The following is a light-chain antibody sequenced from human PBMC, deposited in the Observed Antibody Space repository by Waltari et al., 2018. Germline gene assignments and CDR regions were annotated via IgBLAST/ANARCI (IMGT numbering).Light chain of an antibody. CDR3: SSYGGSNNLV. J-gene: IGLJ3*02. Sequence: QSALTQPPSASGSPGQSVTISCTGTSSDVGGLNYASWYQQHPGKAPKVIIYEVSKRPSGVPDRFSGSKSGNTASLTVSGVQAEDEADYYCSSYGGSNNLVFGGGTKLTVL. CDR1: SSDVGGLNY. CDR2: EVS. V-gene: IGLV2-8*01.